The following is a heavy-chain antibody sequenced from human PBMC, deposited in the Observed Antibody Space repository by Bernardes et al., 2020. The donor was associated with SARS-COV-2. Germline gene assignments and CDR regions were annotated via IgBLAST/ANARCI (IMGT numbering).Heavy chain of an antibody. CDR3: ARGGREDSSHLDV. Sequence: GGSLSLSCAASGFTFSSYGMHWVRQAPGKGLEWVAVIWYDGSNKYYADSVKGRFTISRDNSKNTLYLQMNSLRAEDTAVYYCARGGREDSSHLDVWGQGTTVTVSS. CDR1: GFTFSSYG. CDR2: IWYDGSNK. V-gene: IGHV3-33*01. J-gene: IGHJ6*02. D-gene: IGHD1-26*01.